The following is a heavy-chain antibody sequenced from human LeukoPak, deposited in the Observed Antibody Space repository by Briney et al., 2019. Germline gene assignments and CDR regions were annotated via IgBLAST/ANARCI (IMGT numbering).Heavy chain of an antibody. D-gene: IGHD6-13*01. J-gene: IGHJ4*02. CDR1: GGTFSSYA. V-gene: IGHV1-69*04. Sequence: GASVKVSCKASGGTFSSYAISWVRQAPGQGLEWMGRIIPILGIANYAQKFQGRVTITADKSTNTAYMELSSLRSEDTAVYYCARGAAAGIKGSYYFDYWGQGTLVTVSS. CDR3: ARGAAAGIKGSYYFDY. CDR2: IIPILGIA.